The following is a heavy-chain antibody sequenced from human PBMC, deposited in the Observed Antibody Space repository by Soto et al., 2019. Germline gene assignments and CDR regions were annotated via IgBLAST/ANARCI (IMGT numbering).Heavy chain of an antibody. J-gene: IGHJ4*02. CDR3: ARRRGAAAVAY. V-gene: IGHV2-5*02. CDR2: IYWDDDE. D-gene: IGHD6-13*01. Sequence: QITLKESGPTLVKPTQTLTLTCSFSGFSLSSSGVAVGWIRQPPGKALEWLALIYWDDDERYSPSLQRRLTISKDTSKNQVVLRMTNMDPSDTGTYYCARRRGAAAVAYWGQGTLVTVSS. CDR1: GFSLSSSGVA.